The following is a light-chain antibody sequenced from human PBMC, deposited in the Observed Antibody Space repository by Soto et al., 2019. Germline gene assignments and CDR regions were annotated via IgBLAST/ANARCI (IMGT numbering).Light chain of an antibody. V-gene: IGKV3-20*01. Sequence: EIVLTQSPGTLSLSPGERATLSFRASQSVSSSYLAWYQQKPGQAPRFLIYGASSRATGIPDRFSGSGSGTDFTLTISRLEPEDFAVYYCQQYGSSPRTFGQGTKVDIK. CDR2: GAS. CDR1: QSVSSSY. CDR3: QQYGSSPRT. J-gene: IGKJ1*01.